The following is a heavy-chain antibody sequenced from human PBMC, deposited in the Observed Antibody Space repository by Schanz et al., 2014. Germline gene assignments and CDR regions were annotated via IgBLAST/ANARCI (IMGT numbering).Heavy chain of an antibody. V-gene: IGHV1-46*01. CDR2: INLYGGST. Sequence: QVQLVQSGAEVKKPGSSVKVSCTASGGTFSSFGINWVRQAPGQGLEWMGIINLYGGSTNYAQKFQGRVTVTTDTSTDTAYLELTSLRSEDTAVYYCARGGGPEDVFDIWGQGTMVTVSS. J-gene: IGHJ3*02. D-gene: IGHD5-12*01. CDR3: ARGGGPEDVFDI. CDR1: GGTFSSFG.